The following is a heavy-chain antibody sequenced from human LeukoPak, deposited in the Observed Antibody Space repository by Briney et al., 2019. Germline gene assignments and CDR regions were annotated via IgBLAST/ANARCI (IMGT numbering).Heavy chain of an antibody. J-gene: IGHJ4*02. D-gene: IGHD5-18*01. CDR3: VKDRYSSAYYFEN. CDR2: ISGSGAST. V-gene: IGHV3-23*01. CDR1: GFVFSTYA. Sequence: LPGGSLRLSCAASGFVFSTYAMSWVRRAPGRGLEWVSGISGSGASTYSANSVKGRFTISRDNSKNTLDLQMNSLRAEDTAIYYCVKDRYSSAYYFENWGQGTLVTVSS.